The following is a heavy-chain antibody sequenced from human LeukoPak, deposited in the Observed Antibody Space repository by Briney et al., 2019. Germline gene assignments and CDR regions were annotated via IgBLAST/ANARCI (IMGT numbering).Heavy chain of an antibody. CDR3: ARYYGSGSYYNRWFDP. CDR2: IYSGGST. J-gene: IGHJ5*02. Sequence: GGSLRLSCAASGFTVSSNYMSWVRQAPGKGVEWVSVIYSGGSTYYADSVKGRLTISRDNSKNTLYLQMNSLRDEDTAVYYCARYYGSGSYYNRWFDPWGQGTLVTVSS. CDR1: GFTVSSNY. D-gene: IGHD3-10*01. V-gene: IGHV3-53*01.